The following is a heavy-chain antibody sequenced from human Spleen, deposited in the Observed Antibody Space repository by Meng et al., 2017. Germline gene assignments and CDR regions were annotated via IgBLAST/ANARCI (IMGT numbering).Heavy chain of an antibody. CDR1: GFYFNNAW. D-gene: IGHD1-1*01. V-gene: IGHV3-15*01. CDR3: VWDDKAVADY. J-gene: IGHJ4*02. Sequence: EVHLVESGGDLVKPGGSLRLSCAASGFYFNNAWMSWVRQTPGKGLEWVGRIKSNTDRGTTECAAPVTGRFTISRDDSKSTLYLQMSGLRIDDTGVYYCVWDDKAVADYWGQGTLVTVSS. CDR2: IKSNTDRGTT.